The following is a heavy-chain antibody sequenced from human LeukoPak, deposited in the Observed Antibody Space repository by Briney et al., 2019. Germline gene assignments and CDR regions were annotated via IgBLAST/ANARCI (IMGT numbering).Heavy chain of an antibody. Sequence: SEALSLTCTVSGSISGYYWSWIRQPPGKGLEWIGYIYTSGSTNYNPSLESRVTKSVDTPKNQFSLGLSSVTAADTAVYYCARQKCTSASCLTKNAFDIWGQGTMVTVSS. D-gene: IGHD2-2*01. CDR1: GSISGYY. CDR2: IYTSGST. CDR3: ARQKCTSASCLTKNAFDI. V-gene: IGHV4-4*09. J-gene: IGHJ3*02.